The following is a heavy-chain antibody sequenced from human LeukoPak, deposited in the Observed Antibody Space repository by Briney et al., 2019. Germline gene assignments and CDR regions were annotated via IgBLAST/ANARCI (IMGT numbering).Heavy chain of an antibody. CDR3: ARERRYCSSTSCYRDNWFDP. Sequence: SQTLSLTCTVSGGSISSDGYYWSWIRQHPGKGLEWIGYIYYSGSTYYNPSLKSRVTISVDTSKNQFSLKLSSVTAADTAVYYCARERRYCSSTSCYRDNWFDPWGQGTLVTVSS. V-gene: IGHV4-31*03. D-gene: IGHD2-2*02. J-gene: IGHJ5*02. CDR1: GGSISSDGYY. CDR2: IYYSGST.